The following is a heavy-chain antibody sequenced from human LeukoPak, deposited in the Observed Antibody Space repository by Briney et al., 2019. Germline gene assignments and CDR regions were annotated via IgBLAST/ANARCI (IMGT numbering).Heavy chain of an antibody. CDR2: IKSKTDGGTT. V-gene: IGHV3-15*01. D-gene: IGHD4-11*01. CDR1: GFTFSNAW. Sequence: GGSLRLSCAASGFTFSNAWMSWVRQAPGKGLEWVGRIKSKTDGGTTDYAAPVKGRFTISRDDSKNTLYLQMNSLKTEDTAVYYCTTDGTVTTLDRYLFGYYYYMDVWGKGTTVTVSS. CDR3: TTDGTVTTLDRYLFGYYYYMDV. J-gene: IGHJ6*03.